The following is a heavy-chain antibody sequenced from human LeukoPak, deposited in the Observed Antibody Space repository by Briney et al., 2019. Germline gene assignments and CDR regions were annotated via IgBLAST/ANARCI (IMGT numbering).Heavy chain of an antibody. Sequence: GGSLRLSCAASGFTFSSYAMSWVRQAPGKGLEWVSAISGSGGSTYYADSVKGRFTISRDNSKNTLYLQMNSLRAEDTAVYYRAKISGSYRGYYFDYWGQGTLVTVSS. J-gene: IGHJ4*02. V-gene: IGHV3-23*01. CDR3: AKISGSYRGYYFDY. D-gene: IGHD1-26*01. CDR2: ISGSGGST. CDR1: GFTFSSYA.